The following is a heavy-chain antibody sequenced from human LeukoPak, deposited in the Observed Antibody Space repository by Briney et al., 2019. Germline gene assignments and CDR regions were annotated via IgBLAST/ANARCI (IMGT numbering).Heavy chain of an antibody. Sequence: PGGSLRLSCAASGFTFRSYSMNWVRQAPGKGLEWVSSISSSSRYIYYADSVKGRFTISRDNSKNTLYLQMNSLRAEDTAVYYCAKDRGHIVVVTAILDYWGQGTLVTVSS. CDR1: GFTFRSYS. D-gene: IGHD2-21*02. V-gene: IGHV3-21*01. CDR2: ISSSSRYI. CDR3: AKDRGHIVVVTAILDY. J-gene: IGHJ4*02.